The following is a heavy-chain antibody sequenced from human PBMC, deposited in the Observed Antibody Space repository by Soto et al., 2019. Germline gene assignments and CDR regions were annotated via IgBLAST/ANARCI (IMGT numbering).Heavy chain of an antibody. V-gene: IGHV1-69*01. CDR3: ARVGGIGAPPGTDY. CDR1: GGIFSSYA. Sequence: QVQLVQSGAEVKKPGSSVKVSCKASGGIFSSYAISWLRQAPGQGLEWMGAVIPILGQAYYAQDLQDRVSITADESTRTTYMELCSLRSEDTAVYFCARVGGIGAPPGTDYWGQGTLVTVSS. J-gene: IGHJ4*02. CDR2: VIPILGQA. D-gene: IGHD6-6*01.